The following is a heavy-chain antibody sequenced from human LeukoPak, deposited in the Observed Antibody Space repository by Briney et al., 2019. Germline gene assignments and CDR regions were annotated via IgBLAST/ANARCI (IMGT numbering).Heavy chain of an antibody. D-gene: IGHD6-13*01. V-gene: IGHV4-61*01. Sequence: SETLSLTCTVSGGSVSSGSYYWSWIRQPPGKGLEWIGYIYYSGSTNYNPSLKSRVTISVDTSKNQFSLKLSSVTVADTAVYYCAREGSSWFDYWGQGTLVTVSS. CDR3: AREGSSWFDY. CDR2: IYYSGST. CDR1: GGSVSSGSYY. J-gene: IGHJ4*02.